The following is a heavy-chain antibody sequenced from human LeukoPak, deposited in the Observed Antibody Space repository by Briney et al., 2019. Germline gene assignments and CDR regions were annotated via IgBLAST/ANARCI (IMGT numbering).Heavy chain of an antibody. CDR2: IFHTGST. D-gene: IGHD1-26*01. CDR3: ASLTGSYDDY. Sequence: SGTLSLTCAVSGCSISSNKWWSWVRQPPGKGLEWIGEIFHTGSTNYNPSLKSRVTISVDKSKNQFSLKVNSMTAADTAVYYCASLTGSYDDYWGQGIMVTVSS. CDR1: GCSISSNKW. V-gene: IGHV4-4*02. J-gene: IGHJ4*02.